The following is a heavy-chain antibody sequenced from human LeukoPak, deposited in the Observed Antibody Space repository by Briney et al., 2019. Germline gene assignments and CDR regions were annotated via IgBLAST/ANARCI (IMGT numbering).Heavy chain of an antibody. CDR1: GGSISSSPYY. D-gene: IGHD5-18*01. V-gene: IGHV4-39*07. J-gene: IGHJ5*02. CDR2: IYYSGTT. CDR3: AKGAGGFSYYNWFDP. Sequence: KASETLSLTCTVSGGSISSSPYYWGWIRQPPAKGLEWIGSIYYSGTTHYSPSLESRVTISVDTSKNQFSLKLASVTAADTAIYYCAKGAGGFSYYNWFDPWGQGTLVTVSS.